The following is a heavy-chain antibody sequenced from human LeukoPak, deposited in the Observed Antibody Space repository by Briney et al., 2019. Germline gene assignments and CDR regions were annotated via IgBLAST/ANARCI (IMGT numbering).Heavy chain of an antibody. D-gene: IGHD3-16*01. J-gene: IGHJ4*02. Sequence: SQTLSLTCAISGDSVSRNNVGWHWIRQSPSRGLEWLGKTYYRSKRYNDYAVSVKSRITINPDTSKNQFSLQPNSVTPEDTALYYCTRTFNWAHDYWGQGTLVTVSS. V-gene: IGHV6-1*01. CDR2: TYYRSKRYN. CDR1: GDSVSRNNVG. CDR3: TRTFNWAHDY.